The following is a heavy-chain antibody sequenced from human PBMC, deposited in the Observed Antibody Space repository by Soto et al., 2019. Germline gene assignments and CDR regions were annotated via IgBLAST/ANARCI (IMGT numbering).Heavy chain of an antibody. CDR3: ARAPSVFVDTGLDP. CDR1: GGTXSRYA. D-gene: IGHD3-16*01. Sequence: VKVSCKAFGGTXSRYAISWGRKAPGQGIEWMGGIIPIFGTANYAQKLQGRVTITADESTRTAYMELSSVGSEDTAFYYCARAPSVFVDTGLDPWGQGTLVTVSS. V-gene: IGHV1-69*13. J-gene: IGHJ5*02. CDR2: IIPIFGTA.